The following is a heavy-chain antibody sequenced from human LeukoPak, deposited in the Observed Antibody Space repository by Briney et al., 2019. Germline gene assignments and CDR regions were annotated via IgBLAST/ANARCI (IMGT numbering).Heavy chain of an antibody. J-gene: IGHJ4*02. CDR3: ARVGRGSYYFDY. CDR2: MNPNSGNT. V-gene: IGHV1-8*01. D-gene: IGHD1-26*01. Sequence: ASVKVSCKASGYTFTSYDINWVRQATGQGLEWMGWMNPNSGNTGYAQKFQGRVTMTRNTSISTAYMELSSLRSEDTAVYYCARVGRGSYYFDYWGQGTLVTVSS. CDR1: GYTFTSYD.